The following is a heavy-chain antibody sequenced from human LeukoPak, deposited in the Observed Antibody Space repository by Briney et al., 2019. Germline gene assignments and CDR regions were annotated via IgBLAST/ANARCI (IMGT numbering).Heavy chain of an antibody. D-gene: IGHD5-12*01. V-gene: IGHV4-39*01. CDR1: AGSISSSSHH. CDR3: ARHDGRGGATMGALDS. J-gene: IGHJ4*02. CDR2: IYSGRTT. Sequence: PSETLSLTCTVSAGSISSSSHHWGWIRQSPGKGLEWIGSIYSGRTTYYNPSLNSRVTISVLTSKNQFSLQLRSVTAADTAVYYCARHDGRGGATMGALDSWGQGSLVTVSS.